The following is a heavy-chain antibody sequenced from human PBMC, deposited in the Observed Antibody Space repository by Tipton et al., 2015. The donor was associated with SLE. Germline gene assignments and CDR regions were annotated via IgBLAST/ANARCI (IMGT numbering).Heavy chain of an antibody. CDR1: GFTFSSYA. J-gene: IGHJ4*02. CDR3: ARALWFRFYFDY. V-gene: IGHV3-23*01. D-gene: IGHD3-10*01. CDR2: ISGSGGST. Sequence: SLRLSCAASGFTFSSYAMSWVRQAPGKGLEWVSAISGSGGSTYYADSVKGRFTISRDNSKNTLYLQMNSLRAEDTAVYYCARALWFRFYFDYWGQGTLVTVSS.